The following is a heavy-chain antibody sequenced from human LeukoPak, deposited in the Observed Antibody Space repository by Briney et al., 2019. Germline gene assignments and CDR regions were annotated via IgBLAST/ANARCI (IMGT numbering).Heavy chain of an antibody. CDR2: IYPGDSDT. J-gene: IGHJ6*02. CDR1: GYSFTSYW. V-gene: IGHV5-51*01. CDR3: ARPAAAGNYYYYGMDV. Sequence: GESLKISCKGSGYSFTSYWIGWVRQLPGKGLEWMGIIYPGDSDTRYSPSFEGQVTISADKSISTAYLQWSSLKASDTAMYYCARPAAAGNYYYYGMDVWGQGTTVTVSS. D-gene: IGHD6-13*01.